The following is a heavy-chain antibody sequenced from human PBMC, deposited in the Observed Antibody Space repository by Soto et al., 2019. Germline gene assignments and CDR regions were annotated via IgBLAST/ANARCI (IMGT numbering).Heavy chain of an antibody. CDR3: ATEGYHDSSGPPDY. V-gene: IGHV3-21*01. D-gene: IGHD3-22*01. J-gene: IGHJ4*02. CDR1: GFTFSSYS. CDR2: ISSSSSYI. Sequence: GGSLRLSCAVSGFTFSSYSMNWVRQAPGKGLEWVSSISSSSSYIYYADSVKGRFTISRDNAKNSLSLQMNSLRAEDTAVYYCATEGYHDSSGPPDYWGQGTLVTVSS.